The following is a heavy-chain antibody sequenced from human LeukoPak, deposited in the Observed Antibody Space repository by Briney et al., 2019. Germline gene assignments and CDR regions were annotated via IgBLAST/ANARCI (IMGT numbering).Heavy chain of an antibody. CDR3: AKKGYSFGWRDSYYFDY. D-gene: IGHD6-19*01. V-gene: IGHV3-23*01. Sequence: PGGSLRLSCAASGFTFDDYGMSWVRQAPGKGLEWVSAISGSGGSTYYADSVKGRFTISRDNSRNTLYLQMNSLRAEDTAVYYCAKKGYSFGWRDSYYFDYWGQGTLVTVSS. J-gene: IGHJ4*02. CDR2: ISGSGGST. CDR1: GFTFDDYG.